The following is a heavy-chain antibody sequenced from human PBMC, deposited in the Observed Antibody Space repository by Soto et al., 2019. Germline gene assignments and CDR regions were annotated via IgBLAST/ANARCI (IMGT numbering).Heavy chain of an antibody. V-gene: IGHV3-23*01. J-gene: IGHJ6*02. D-gene: IGHD6-13*01. Sequence: HPGGSLRLSCAASGFTFNSCLMSWVRQAPGKGLEWVSLISGSGRYTDYADSVKGRFTISRDNSKNTLYLQMNSLRAEDTAVYYCAKDPPSERMQPDYGMDVWGQGTTVTVSS. CDR2: ISGSGRYT. CDR1: GFTFNSCL. CDR3: AKDPPSERMQPDYGMDV.